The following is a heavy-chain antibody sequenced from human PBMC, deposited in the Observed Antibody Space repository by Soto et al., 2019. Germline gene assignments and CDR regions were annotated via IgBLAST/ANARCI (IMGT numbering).Heavy chain of an antibody. CDR2: ISAYNGNT. CDR3: ASRRGSGYRLDAFDI. J-gene: IGHJ3*02. D-gene: IGHD3-22*01. V-gene: IGHV1-18*01. CDR1: GYTFTSYG. Sequence: QVQLVQSGAEVKKPGASVKVSCKASGYTFTSYGISWVRQAPGQGLEWMGWISAYNGNTNYAQKLQGRVTMTTDTSPSTAYMELRGLRSDDTAVYYCASRRGSGYRLDAFDIWGQGTMVTVSS.